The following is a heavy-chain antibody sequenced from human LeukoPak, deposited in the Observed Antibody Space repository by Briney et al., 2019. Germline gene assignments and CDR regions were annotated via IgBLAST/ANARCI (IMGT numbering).Heavy chain of an antibody. V-gene: IGHV3-48*02. CDR1: GFTFSSYS. J-gene: IGHJ4*02. CDR3: ARDRSPYTTSAYYLDY. Sequence: GGSLRLSCAASGFTFSSYSMNWVRQAPGKGLEWISYISGRTGTMYYADSVQGRFTISRDNAKNSLYLQLNSLRDEDTTVYYCARDRSPYTTSAYYLDYWGQGTLVTVSS. D-gene: IGHD3-22*01. CDR2: ISGRTGTM.